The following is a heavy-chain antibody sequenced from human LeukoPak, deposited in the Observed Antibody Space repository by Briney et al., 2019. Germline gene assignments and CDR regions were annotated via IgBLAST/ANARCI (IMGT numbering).Heavy chain of an antibody. Sequence: GGSLRLSCAASGFTFSTYAMSWVRQAPGKGLEWVSTISDSGANTYYADSVRGRFTISRDNSRNTLYLQKNSLRADDTAIYYCAKSMTLQWRGFFDLWGRGTHVTVSS. CDR2: ISDSGANT. CDR1: GFTFSTYA. CDR3: AKSMTLQWRGFFDL. D-gene: IGHD6-19*01. V-gene: IGHV3-23*01. J-gene: IGHJ2*01.